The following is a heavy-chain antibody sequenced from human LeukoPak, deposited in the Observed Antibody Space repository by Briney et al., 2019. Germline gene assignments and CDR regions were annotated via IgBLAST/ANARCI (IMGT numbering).Heavy chain of an antibody. J-gene: IGHJ6*02. CDR1: GFTFSSYS. CDR3: ARDTYCGGDCYTLYGMDV. Sequence: GGSLRLSCAASGFTFSSYSMNWVRQAPGKGLEWVSSISSSSSYIYYADSVKGRFTISRDNAKNSLYLQMNSLRAEDTAVYYCARDTYCGGDCYTLYGMDVWGQGTTVTVSS. V-gene: IGHV3-21*01. D-gene: IGHD2-21*02. CDR2: ISSSSSYI.